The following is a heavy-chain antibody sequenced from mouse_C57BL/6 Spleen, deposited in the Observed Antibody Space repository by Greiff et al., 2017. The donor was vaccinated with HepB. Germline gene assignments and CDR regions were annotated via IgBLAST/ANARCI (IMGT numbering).Heavy chain of an antibody. D-gene: IGHD4-1*02. CDR3: ALNWDDGY. V-gene: IGHV1-64*01. CDR1: GYTFTRYW. CDR2: IHPNSGST. J-gene: IGHJ2*01. Sequence: QVQLQQPGAELVKPGASVKLSCKASGYTFTRYWMHWVKQRPGQGLEWIGMIHPNSGSTNYNEKFKSKATLTVDKSSSTAYMQPSSRTSEDSAVYYCALNWDDGYWGQGTTLTVSS.